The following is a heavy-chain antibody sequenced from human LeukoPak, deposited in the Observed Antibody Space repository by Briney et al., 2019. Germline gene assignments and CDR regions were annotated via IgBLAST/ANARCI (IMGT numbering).Heavy chain of an antibody. CDR3: ARGHRGYCTSTSCHRPNEYYFDY. D-gene: IGHD2-2*01. CDR2: INHSGST. CDR1: GGSISSYY. J-gene: IGHJ4*02. V-gene: IGHV4-34*01. Sequence: SETLSLTCTVSGGSISSYYWSWIRQPPGKGLEWIGEINHSGSTNYNPSLKSRVTISVDTSKNQFSLKLSSVTAADTAVYYCARGHRGYCTSTSCHRPNEYYFDYWGQGTLVTVSS.